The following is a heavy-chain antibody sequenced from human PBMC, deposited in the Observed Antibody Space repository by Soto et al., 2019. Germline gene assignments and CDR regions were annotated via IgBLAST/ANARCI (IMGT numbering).Heavy chain of an antibody. V-gene: IGHV3-11*05. CDR3: AGRRHTGYYHY. CDR1: GFPFSDYY. D-gene: IGHD3-9*01. CDR2: IGGSSSYT. Sequence: QVQLVESGGDLVKPGGSLRLSCAASGFPFSDYYMSWIRQAPGKGLEWVSSIGGSSSYTNNADSVKGRFTISRDNAKNSLYLQMNSLRADHTAVYYCAGRRHTGYYHYWGQGTLVTVSA. J-gene: IGHJ4*02.